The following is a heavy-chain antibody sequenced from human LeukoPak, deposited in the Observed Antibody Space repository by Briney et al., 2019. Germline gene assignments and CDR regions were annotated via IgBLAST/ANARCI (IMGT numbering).Heavy chain of an antibody. CDR3: ARHQMRYSYGTLFDY. D-gene: IGHD5-18*01. Sequence: SETLSLTCAVPGGSISSYYWSWIRQTPGKGLGWIGLIYYSGSTHYNPSLKSRVTISVDTSKNQFSLRLSSVTATDTAEYFCARHQMRYSYGTLFDYWGQGTLVTVSS. V-gene: IGHV4-59*08. CDR2: IYYSGST. CDR1: GGSISSYY. J-gene: IGHJ4*02.